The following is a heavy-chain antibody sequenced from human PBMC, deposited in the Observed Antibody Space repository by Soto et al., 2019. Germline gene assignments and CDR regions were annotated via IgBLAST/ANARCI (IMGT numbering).Heavy chain of an antibody. CDR1: GFTFSNYV. Sequence: GGSLRLSCAASGFTFSNYVMTWVRQPPGKGLEWVSAISGNGGDTYYADSVKGRFTISRDNAKNSLYLQMNSLRAEDTALYYCAKDITRYYDILITFDYWGQGTLVTVSS. CDR2: ISGNGGDT. D-gene: IGHD3-9*01. CDR3: AKDITRYYDILITFDY. V-gene: IGHV3-23*01. J-gene: IGHJ4*02.